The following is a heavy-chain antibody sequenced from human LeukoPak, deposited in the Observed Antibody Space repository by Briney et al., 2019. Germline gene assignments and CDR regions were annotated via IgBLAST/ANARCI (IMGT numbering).Heavy chain of an antibody. V-gene: IGHV3-43*02. CDR1: GFTFDDYA. J-gene: IGHJ6*02. CDR2: ISGDGGST. Sequence: GGSLRLSCAASGFTFDDYAMHWVRQAPGKGLEWVSLISGDGGSTYYADSVKGRITISRDNSKNSLYLQMNSLRTEDTALYYCAKGYCSSTSCYSGYYYYYGMDVWGQGTTVTVSS. CDR3: AKGYCSSTSCYSGYYYYYGMDV. D-gene: IGHD2-2*01.